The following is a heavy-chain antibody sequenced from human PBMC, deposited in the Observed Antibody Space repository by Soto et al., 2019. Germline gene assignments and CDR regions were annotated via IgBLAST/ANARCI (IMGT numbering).Heavy chain of an antibody. J-gene: IGHJ4*02. CDR1: AAACSKYH. V-gene: IGHV4-59*01. CDR3: ASVNFGGVVLAR. CDR2: VYFNGIT. Sequence: SETLSRTCTVSAAACSKYHWSWIRRPPGTGLQLIGYVYFNGITNYNPPFKRRVSISIDTSKNQISLRLNSVTAADTAVYYCASVNFGGVVLARWGQGTLVTASS. D-gene: IGHD3-16*01.